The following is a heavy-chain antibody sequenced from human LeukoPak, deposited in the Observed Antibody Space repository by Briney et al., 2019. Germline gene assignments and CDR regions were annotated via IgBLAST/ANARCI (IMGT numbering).Heavy chain of an antibody. V-gene: IGHV1-18*01. CDR1: GYTSTSYG. CDR3: ARGTERELLFDI. J-gene: IGHJ3*02. Sequence: ASVKVSCKASGYTSTSYGISWVRQAPGQGLEWMGWISAYNGNTNYAQKLQGRVTMTTDASTSTAYMELRSLRSDDTAVYYCARGTERELLFDIWGQGTRVTVSS. CDR2: ISAYNGNT. D-gene: IGHD1-26*01.